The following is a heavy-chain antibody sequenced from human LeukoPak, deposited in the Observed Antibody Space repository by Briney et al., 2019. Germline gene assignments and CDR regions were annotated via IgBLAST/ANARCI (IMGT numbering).Heavy chain of an antibody. CDR3: ASAAGAFDM. CDR2: IWCDGSHK. V-gene: IGHV3-33*01. Sequence: PGGSLRLSCAASGFTFSSYGMHWVRQAPGKGLEWVAVIWCDGSHKYYADSMKGRFTISRDNSKNMVYLQMNSLRVEDTAVYYCASAAGAFDMWSQGTLVTVSS. CDR1: GFTFSSYG. J-gene: IGHJ3*02. D-gene: IGHD6-13*01.